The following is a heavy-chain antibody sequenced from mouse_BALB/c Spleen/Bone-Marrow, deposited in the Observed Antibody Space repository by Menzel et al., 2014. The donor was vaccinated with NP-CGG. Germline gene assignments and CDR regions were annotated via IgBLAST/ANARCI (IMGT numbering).Heavy chain of an antibody. D-gene: IGHD2-3*01. Sequence: QVHVKQSGAELVKPGASVKPSCKASGYTFTGYWMHWVKQRPGQGLEWIGEINPSNGRTNYNEKFKGKATLTSDKSSSTAYMEVSSLTSEDSAVYYCAREGWLLRFDYWGQGTTLTVSS. J-gene: IGHJ2*01. V-gene: IGHV1S81*02. CDR3: AREGWLLRFDY. CDR1: GYTFTGYW. CDR2: INPSNGRT.